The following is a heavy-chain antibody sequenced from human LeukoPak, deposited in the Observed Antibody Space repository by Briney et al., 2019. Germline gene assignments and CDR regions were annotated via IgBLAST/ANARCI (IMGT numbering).Heavy chain of an antibody. J-gene: IGHJ5*02. Sequence: SETLSLTCAVYGGSFSGYYWGWIRQPPGKGLEWIGSIYYSGSTYYNPSLKSRVTISVDTSKNHFSLKMSSVTAADTAVYYCARRSYYDSKGWFDPWGQGTLVTVSS. CDR2: IYYSGST. V-gene: IGHV4-39*02. D-gene: IGHD3-22*01. CDR3: ARRSYYDSKGWFDP. CDR1: GGSFSGYY.